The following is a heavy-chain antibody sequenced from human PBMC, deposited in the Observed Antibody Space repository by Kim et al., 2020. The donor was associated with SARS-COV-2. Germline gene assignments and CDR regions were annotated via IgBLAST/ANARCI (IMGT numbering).Heavy chain of an antibody. J-gene: IGHJ4*02. CDR1: GGSISSYY. D-gene: IGHD6-6*01. CDR2: IYYSGST. Sequence: SETLSLTCTVSGGSISSYYWSWIRQPPGKGLEWIGYIYYSGSTNYNPSLKSRVTISVDTSKNQFSLKLSSVTAADTAVYYCARFGLVPAFDYWGQGTLVTVSS. V-gene: IGHV4-59*01. CDR3: ARFGLVPAFDY.